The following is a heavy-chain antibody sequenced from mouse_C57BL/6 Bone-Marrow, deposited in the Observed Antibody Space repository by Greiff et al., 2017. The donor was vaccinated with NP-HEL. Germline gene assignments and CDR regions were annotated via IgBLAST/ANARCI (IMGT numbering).Heavy chain of an antibody. J-gene: IGHJ3*01. CDR1: GYTFTSSW. CDR3: ARYYDYDGRGFPY. CDR2: INPSSGYT. Sequence: VQLQQSGAELAKPGASVKLSCKASGYTFTSSWMHWVKQRPGQGLEWIGYINPSSGYTKYNQKFKDKATLTADKSSSPAYMQLSGLTYEDSAVYYCARYYDYDGRGFPYWGQGTLVTVSA. D-gene: IGHD2-4*01. V-gene: IGHV1-7*01.